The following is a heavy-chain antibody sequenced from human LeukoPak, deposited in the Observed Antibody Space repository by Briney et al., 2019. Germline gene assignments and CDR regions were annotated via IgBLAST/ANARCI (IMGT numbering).Heavy chain of an antibody. V-gene: IGHV4-39*01. CDR1: GGSISSSSYY. J-gene: IGHJ4*02. CDR2: IYYSGYT. Sequence: SETLSLTCTVSGGSISSSSYYWGWLRQPPRQGLEWNGRIYYSGYTYYNPSLKSRVTISVDTSKNQFSLKLSSVTAADTAVYYCARLVRDCSGGRCYSGFDYWGQGTLVTVSS. D-gene: IGHD2-15*01. CDR3: ARLVRDCSGGRCYSGFDY.